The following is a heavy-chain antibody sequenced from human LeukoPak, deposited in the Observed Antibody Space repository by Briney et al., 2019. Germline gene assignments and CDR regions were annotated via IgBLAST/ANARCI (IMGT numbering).Heavy chain of an antibody. CDR3: ATGPLITMVRGVTKINWFDP. Sequence: ASVKVSCKVSGYTLTELSMHWVRQAPGKGLEWMGGFDPEDGETIYVQKFQGRVILTEDTSTDPAYMELSSLRSVDTAVYYCATGPLITMVRGVTKINWFDPWGQGTLVTVSS. CDR2: FDPEDGET. CDR1: GYTLTELS. D-gene: IGHD3-10*01. J-gene: IGHJ5*02. V-gene: IGHV1-24*01.